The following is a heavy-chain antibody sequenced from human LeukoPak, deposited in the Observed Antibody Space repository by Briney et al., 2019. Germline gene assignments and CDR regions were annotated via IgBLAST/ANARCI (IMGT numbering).Heavy chain of an antibody. J-gene: IGHJ5*02. D-gene: IGHD2-2*01. Sequence: LAASVKVSCKASGYTFTSYDINWVRQAPGQGLEWMGGIIPIFGTANYAQKFQGRVTITADESTSTAYMELSSLRSEDTAVYYCARDFCSSTSCLPNWFDPWGQGTLVTVSS. CDR3: ARDFCSSTSCLPNWFDP. V-gene: IGHV1-69*13. CDR2: IIPIFGTA. CDR1: GYTFTSYD.